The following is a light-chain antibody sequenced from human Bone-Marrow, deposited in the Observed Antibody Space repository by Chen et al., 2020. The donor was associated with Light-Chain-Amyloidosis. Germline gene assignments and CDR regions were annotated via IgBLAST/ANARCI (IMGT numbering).Light chain of an antibody. Sequence: SYELTQPPSVSVSPGQTARITCSGEDLPTKYAYWYQQKPGQAPVLVIHRDTERPSGSSERFSVYSSGTTATLTISGVQAEDEADYHCQSADSSGTYEVIFGGGTKLTVL. CDR2: RDT. V-gene: IGLV3-25*03. CDR1: DLPTKY. CDR3: QSADSSGTYEVI. J-gene: IGLJ2*01.